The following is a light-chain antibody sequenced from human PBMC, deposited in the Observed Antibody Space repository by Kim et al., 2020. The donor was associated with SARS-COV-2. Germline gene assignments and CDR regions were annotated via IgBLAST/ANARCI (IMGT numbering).Light chain of an antibody. J-gene: IGKJ1*01. CDR3: QKYNSAPWT. V-gene: IGKV1-27*01. CDR2: AAS. Sequence: ASVRDRVTITCRASQDIANSLAWYQQKPGKVPKVLIYAASTLQSGAPSRFSGSGSGTEFTLTIGSLQTEDVATYYCQKYNSAPWTFGPGTKVDIK. CDR1: QDIANS.